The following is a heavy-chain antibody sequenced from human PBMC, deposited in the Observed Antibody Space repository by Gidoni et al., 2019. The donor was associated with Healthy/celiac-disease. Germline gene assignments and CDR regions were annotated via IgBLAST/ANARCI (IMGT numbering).Heavy chain of an antibody. D-gene: IGHD6-19*01. CDR1: GDSVSSNSAA. CDR3: ARAAVADPSPFDY. CDR2: TYYRSKWYN. J-gene: IGHJ4*02. V-gene: IGHV6-1*01. Sequence: QVQLQQSGPGLVKPSQTLSLPCAISGDSVSSNSAAWHWIRQSPSRGIEGLGRTYYRSKWYNDYAVSVKSRITINPDTSKNQFSLQLNSVTPEDTAVYYCARAAVADPSPFDYWGQGTLVTVSS.